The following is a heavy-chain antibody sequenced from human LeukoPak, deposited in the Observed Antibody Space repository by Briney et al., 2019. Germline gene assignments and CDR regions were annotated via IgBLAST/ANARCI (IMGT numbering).Heavy chain of an antibody. J-gene: IGHJ4*02. CDR1: GFTFSSYW. D-gene: IGHD3/OR15-3a*01. Sequence: GGSLRLSCVASGFTFSSYWMHWVRQAPGKGLVWVSRINSDGSSTSYADSVKGRFTISRDNAKNTLYLQMKSLRAEDTAVYYCARDLDSGDHAYWGQGTLVTVSS. V-gene: IGHV3-74*01. CDR3: ARDLDSGDHAY. CDR2: INSDGSST.